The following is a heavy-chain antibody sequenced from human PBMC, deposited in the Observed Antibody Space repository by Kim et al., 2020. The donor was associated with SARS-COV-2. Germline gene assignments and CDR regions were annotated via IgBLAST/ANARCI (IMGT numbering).Heavy chain of an antibody. J-gene: IGHJ5*01. CDR3: ARNFDS. CDR2: ITRSAKI. CDR1: GLSFSTSD. V-gene: IGHV3-21*01. Sequence: GGSLRLSCAASGLSFSTSDFNWVRQSPGKGLEWVSTITRSAKIYYAGSVMGRFTISRDNAKNSVFLQMTSLRADDTAMYYCARNFDSWGQGTLVIVSS.